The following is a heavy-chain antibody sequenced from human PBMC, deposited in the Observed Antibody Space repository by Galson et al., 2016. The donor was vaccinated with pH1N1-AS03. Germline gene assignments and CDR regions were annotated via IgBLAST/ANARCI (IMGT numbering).Heavy chain of an antibody. Sequence: QSGAEVKKPGESLKISCQASGYIFSSYWIGWVRQRPGKGLEWMGIICPADSDTKYSPSFQGQVTISVDTSLNTAYLQWSSLEASDTAMYFCARQKYCSGGSCFLYYDAFDMWGQGTLVTVSS. CDR2: ICPADSDT. J-gene: IGHJ3*02. V-gene: IGHV5-51*01. CDR1: GYIFSSYW. D-gene: IGHD2-15*01. CDR3: ARQKYCSGGSCFLYYDAFDM.